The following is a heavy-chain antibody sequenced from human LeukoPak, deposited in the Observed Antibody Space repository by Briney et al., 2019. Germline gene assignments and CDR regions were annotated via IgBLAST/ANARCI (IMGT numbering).Heavy chain of an antibody. J-gene: IGHJ3*02. CDR1: GFTFSSSE. CDR2: ISSSGGPI. CDR3: ARDLNWAFDI. Sequence: GGSLRLSCAASGFTFSSSEMNWVRQAPGKGLEWVSYISSSGGPIYYADSVMGRFTISRDNAKNSLYLQMNSLRAEDTAVYYCARDLNWAFDIWGQGTMVTVSS. V-gene: IGHV3-48*03.